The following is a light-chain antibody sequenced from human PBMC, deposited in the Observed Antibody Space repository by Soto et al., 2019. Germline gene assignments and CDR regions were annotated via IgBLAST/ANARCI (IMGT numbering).Light chain of an antibody. CDR1: QSVRSGY. J-gene: IGKJ3*01. CDR3: QQYGSSPGFT. V-gene: IGKV3-20*01. Sequence: EIVLTQSPGTLSLSPGERATLSCRASQSVRSGYLAWYQQKPGQAPRLLIYGASSRATGIPDRFSGSGSGTDFTLTISRLEPEDFAVYYCQQYGSSPGFTFGPGTKVDIK. CDR2: GAS.